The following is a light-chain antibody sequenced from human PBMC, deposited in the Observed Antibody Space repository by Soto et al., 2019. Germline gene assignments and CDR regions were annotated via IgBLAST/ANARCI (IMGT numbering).Light chain of an antibody. J-gene: IGKJ4*01. CDR3: QQASSFPLT. V-gene: IGKV1-12*01. CDR2: SAS. Sequence: IQVTQSPSSVSASVGDRVTITCRASQPISSWLAWYQQKPGQPPNLLIYSASTLRSGVPSSFSGSESGTLFTITITNLHPENFATSYCQQASSFPLTFGGGTKGDIK. CDR1: QPISSW.